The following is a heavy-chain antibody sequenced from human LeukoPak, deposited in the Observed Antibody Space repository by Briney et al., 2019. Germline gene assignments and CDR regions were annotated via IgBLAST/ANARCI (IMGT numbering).Heavy chain of an antibody. CDR2: ISGSGGST. CDR1: GFTFSSYA. D-gene: IGHD3-10*01. V-gene: IGHV3-23*01. J-gene: IGHJ4*02. CDR3: AKTAIPDRYGSGSYQSFDY. Sequence: GGSLRLSCAASGFTFSSYAMSWVRQAPGKGLEWVSAISGSGGSTYYADSVKGRFTISRDNSKNTLYLQMNSLRAEDTAVYYCAKTAIPDRYGSGSYQSFDYWGQGTLVTVSS.